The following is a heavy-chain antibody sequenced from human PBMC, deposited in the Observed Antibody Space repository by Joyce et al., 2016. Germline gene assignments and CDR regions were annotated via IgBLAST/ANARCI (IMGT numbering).Heavy chain of an antibody. V-gene: IGHV1-8*01. J-gene: IGHJ6*02. D-gene: IGHD1-14*01. CDR3: ARPNPPKYYYGMDV. Sequence: GYTFTSYDTNWVRQATGQGLEWMGWMNPDTGNTDYAQKFQGRVTMTRNTSIDTAYMELSSLTSEDTAVYYCARPNPPKYYYGMDVWGQGTTVTVSS. CDR1: GYTFTSYD. CDR2: MNPDTGNT.